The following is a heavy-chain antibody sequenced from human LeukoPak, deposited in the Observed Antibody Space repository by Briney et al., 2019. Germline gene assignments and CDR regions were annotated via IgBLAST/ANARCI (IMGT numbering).Heavy chain of an antibody. CDR1: ERTLGNNW. J-gene: IGHJ4*02. CDR2: ISGDGRST. Sequence: GGALRHSCAAEERTLGNNWMSWVRQAPGKGLVWVSRISGDGRSTDYADSVKGRFTISRDNAKNTLYLQMNSLRAEDTAVYYCARAPWELDDWGQGTLVTVSS. V-gene: IGHV3-74*01. CDR3: ARAPWELDD. D-gene: IGHD1-26*01.